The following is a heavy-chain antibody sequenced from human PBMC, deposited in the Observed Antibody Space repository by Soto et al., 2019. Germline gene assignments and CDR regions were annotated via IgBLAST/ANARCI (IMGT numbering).Heavy chain of an antibody. J-gene: IGHJ4*02. CDR3: ARAPSDFWSDHNRYYFDY. CDR1: GGSISSGGYY. D-gene: IGHD3-3*01. V-gene: IGHV4-31*03. Sequence: PSETLSLTCTVSGGSISSGGYYWSWIRQHPGKGLEWIGYIYYSGSTYYNPSLKSRVTISVDTSKNQFSLKLSSVTAADTAVYYCARAPSDFWSDHNRYYFDYRGQGTLVTVSS. CDR2: IYYSGST.